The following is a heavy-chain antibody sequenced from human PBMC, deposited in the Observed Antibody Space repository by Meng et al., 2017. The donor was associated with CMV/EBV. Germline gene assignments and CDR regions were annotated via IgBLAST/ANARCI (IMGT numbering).Heavy chain of an antibody. V-gene: IGHV3-23*01. CDR3: ARAWGIHFDY. CDR1: GFTFSSYA. J-gene: IGHJ4*02. Sequence: GESLKISCAASGFTFSSYAMSWVRQAPGKGLEWVSAISGSGGSTYYADSMRGRFTVSRDNARNSLYLQLNSLRAEDTAVYYCARAWGIHFDYWGQGVVVTVSS. CDR2: ISGSGGST. D-gene: IGHD3-16*01.